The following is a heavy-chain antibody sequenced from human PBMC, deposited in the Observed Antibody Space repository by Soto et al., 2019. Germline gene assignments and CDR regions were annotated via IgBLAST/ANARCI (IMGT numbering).Heavy chain of an antibody. CDR2: IFPVFGTA. D-gene: IGHD3-22*01. Sequence: SVKVSCKASGGTFSIYSINCVLQSPGQGLEWMGGIFPVFGTANYAQKFQGRVTITADESTTAAYMELSGLRSDDTAVYYCAGDSTMTNLYGMDVWGQGTTVTVSS. CDR1: GGTFSIYS. CDR3: AGDSTMTNLYGMDV. V-gene: IGHV1-69*13. J-gene: IGHJ6*02.